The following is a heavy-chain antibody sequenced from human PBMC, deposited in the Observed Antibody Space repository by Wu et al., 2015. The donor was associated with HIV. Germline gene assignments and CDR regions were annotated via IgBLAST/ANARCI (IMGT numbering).Heavy chain of an antibody. D-gene: IGHD2-15*01. V-gene: IGHV1-69*05. CDR2: IIPIFGTA. J-gene: IGHJ3*02. CDR1: GGTFSSYA. Sequence: QVQLVQSGAEVKKPGSSVKVSCKASGGTFSSYAISWVRQAPGQGLEWMGGIIPIFGTANYAQKFQGRVTITTDESTSTAYMELSSLRSEDTAVYYCARVEGYCSGGSCYSFAFDIWGQGTMVTVSS. CDR3: ARVEGYCSGGSCYSFAFDI.